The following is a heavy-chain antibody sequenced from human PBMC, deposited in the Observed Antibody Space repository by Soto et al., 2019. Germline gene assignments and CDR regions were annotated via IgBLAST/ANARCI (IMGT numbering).Heavy chain of an antibody. V-gene: IGHV4-34*01. CDR1: GGSFSGCY. Sequence: SETLSLTCAVYGGSFSGCYWSWIRQPPGKGLEWIGEINHSGSTNYNPSLKSRVTISVDTSKNQFSLKLSSVTAADTAVYYCARLTMVRGVISYYYGMDVWGQGTTVTVSS. CDR2: INHSGST. J-gene: IGHJ6*02. D-gene: IGHD3-10*01. CDR3: ARLTMVRGVISYYYGMDV.